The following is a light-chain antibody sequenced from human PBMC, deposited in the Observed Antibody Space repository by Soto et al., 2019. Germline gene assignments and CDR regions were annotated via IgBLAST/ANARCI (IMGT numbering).Light chain of an antibody. CDR2: GAS. CDR1: QSVSSSY. CDR3: QQYGSSPGT. V-gene: IGKV3-20*01. Sequence: EIVLTQSPGTLSLSPGERATLSCRASQSVSSSYLAWYQQKPGQAPRLLIYGASSRATGIPDRFSGSGSGQDFTLTISRLEPEDFAVYYCQQYGSSPGTFGQGTKVEIK. J-gene: IGKJ1*01.